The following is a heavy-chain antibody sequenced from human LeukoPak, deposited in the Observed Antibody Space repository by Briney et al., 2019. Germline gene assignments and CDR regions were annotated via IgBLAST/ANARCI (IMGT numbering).Heavy chain of an antibody. CDR1: GFTFSSYA. CDR2: ISYDGSNK. V-gene: IGHV3-30-3*01. D-gene: IGHD5-24*01. CDR3: AREGRDGYFVDY. Sequence: GSLRLSCAASGFTFSSYAMHWVRQAPGKGLEWVAVISYDGSNKYYADSVKGRFTISRDNSKNTLYLQMNSLRAEDTAVYYCAREGRDGYFVDYWGQGTLVTVSS. J-gene: IGHJ4*02.